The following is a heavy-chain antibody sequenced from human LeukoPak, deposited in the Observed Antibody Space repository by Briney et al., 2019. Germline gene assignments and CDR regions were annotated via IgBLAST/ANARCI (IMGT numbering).Heavy chain of an antibody. CDR3: ARGVRMTYEDY. CDR1: GLSISSGGYY. V-gene: IGHV4-61*02. J-gene: IGHJ4*02. Sequence: PSETLSLTCTVSGLSISSGGYYWRWLRQPAGKGLEWIGRIYTSGRTNYHPPLKSRVTISLDTSKNQFSLKLSSVTAADTAVYYCARGVRMTYEDYWGQGTLVTVSS. CDR2: IYTSGRT. D-gene: IGHD3-16*01.